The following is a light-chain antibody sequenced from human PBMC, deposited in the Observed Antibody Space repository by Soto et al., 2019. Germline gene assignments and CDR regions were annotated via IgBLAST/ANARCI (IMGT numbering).Light chain of an antibody. V-gene: IGKV1-5*01. CDR1: QSISNW. CDR3: QQYNSYS. CDR2: HAS. J-gene: IGKJ1*01. Sequence: DIQMTQSPSTLPASVGDRFTITCRASQSISNWLAWYQRKTGTAPKLLIYHASTLESGVPSRFSGSGSGTEFTLTISSLQPDDFATYYCQQYNSYSFGQGTKVDIK.